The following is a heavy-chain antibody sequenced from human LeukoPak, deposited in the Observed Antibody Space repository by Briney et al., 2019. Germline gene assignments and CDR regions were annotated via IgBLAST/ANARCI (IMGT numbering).Heavy chain of an antibody. D-gene: IGHD3-22*01. CDR2: INPNSGGT. J-gene: IGHJ4*02. CDR3: AREIGLYSSDY. V-gene: IGHV1-2*02. Sequence: SVQASCKASAYTFTGYYMHWVRQAPGQGLQWMGWINPNSGGTNYAQTFQGRVTMTRDTSISTAYMELSRLRSEDTAVYYSAREIGLYSSDYWGQGTLVTVSS. CDR1: AYTFTGYY.